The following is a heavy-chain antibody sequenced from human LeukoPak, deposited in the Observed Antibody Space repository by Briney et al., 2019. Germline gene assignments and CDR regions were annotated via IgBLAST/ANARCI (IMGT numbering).Heavy chain of an antibody. CDR2: IYYSGST. V-gene: IGHV4-39*01. D-gene: IGHD1-20*01. CDR1: GGSISSSSSY. CDR3: ARQHNGYGDY. Sequence: PSETLSLTCSVSGGSISSSSSYWVWIRQPPGKGLEWIGAIYYSGSTYYNPSLKSRVTISVDTSKNQFSLKLSSVTAADTAVYYCARQHNGYGDYWGQGTLVTVSS. J-gene: IGHJ4*02.